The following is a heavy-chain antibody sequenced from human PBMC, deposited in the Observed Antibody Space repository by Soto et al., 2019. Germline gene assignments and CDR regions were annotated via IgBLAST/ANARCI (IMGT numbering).Heavy chain of an antibody. Sequence: TGGSLRLSCAASGFTVSSNYMSWVRQAPGKGLEWVSVIYSGGSTYYADSVKGRFTISRDNSKNTLYLQMNSLRAEDTAVYYCASQGWGAYYDSSGYYYGHEVWPVYFDYWGQGTLVTVSS. D-gene: IGHD3-22*01. CDR2: IYSGGST. V-gene: IGHV3-66*04. CDR3: ASQGWGAYYDSSGYYYGHEVWPVYFDY. CDR1: GFTVSSNY. J-gene: IGHJ4*02.